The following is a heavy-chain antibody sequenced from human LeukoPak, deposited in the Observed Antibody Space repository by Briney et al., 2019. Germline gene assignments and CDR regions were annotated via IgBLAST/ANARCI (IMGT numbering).Heavy chain of an antibody. D-gene: IGHD4-17*01. J-gene: IGHJ4*02. CDR1: GFTFSSYS. V-gene: IGHV3-21*01. Sequence: KPGGSLRLSCAASGFTFSSYSMNWVRQAPGKGLEWVSSISSSSSYIYYADSVKGRFTISRDNAKSSLYLQMNSLRAEDTAVYYCARDFYGDYPSRYFDYWGQGTLVTVSS. CDR2: ISSSSSYI. CDR3: ARDFYGDYPSRYFDY.